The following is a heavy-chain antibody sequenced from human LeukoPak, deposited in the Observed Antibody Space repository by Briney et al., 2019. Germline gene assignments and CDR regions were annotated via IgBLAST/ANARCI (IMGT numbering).Heavy chain of an antibody. Sequence: GSLRLSCAASGITFSSYSMNWVRQAPGKGLEWVSSISSSSSYIYYADSVKGRFTISRDNAKNSLYLQMNSLGAEDTAVYYCARDTYSYGPHFDYWGQGTLVTVSS. CDR2: ISSSSSYI. CDR1: GITFSSYS. D-gene: IGHD5-18*01. J-gene: IGHJ4*02. V-gene: IGHV3-21*01. CDR3: ARDTYSYGPHFDY.